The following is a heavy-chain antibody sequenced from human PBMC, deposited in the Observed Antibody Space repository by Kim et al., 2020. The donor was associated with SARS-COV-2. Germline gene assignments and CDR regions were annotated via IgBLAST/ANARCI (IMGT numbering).Heavy chain of an antibody. D-gene: IGHD3-22*01. CDR3: ARTGSDSSGYWDYYYGM. CDR2: ISYDGSNK. J-gene: IGHJ6*01. Sequence: GGSLRLSCAASGFTFSSYGMHWVRQAPGKGLEWVAVISYDGSNKYYADSVKGRFTISRDNSKNTLYLQMNSLSAEDTAVYYCARTGSDSSGYWDYYYGM. CDR1: GFTFSSYG. V-gene: IGHV3-33*05.